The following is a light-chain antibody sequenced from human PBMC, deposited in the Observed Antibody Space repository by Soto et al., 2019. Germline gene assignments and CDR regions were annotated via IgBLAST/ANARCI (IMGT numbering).Light chain of an antibody. CDR2: DVS. J-gene: IGLJ1*01. V-gene: IGLV2-14*01. CDR1: SSDVGGYNY. CDR3: SSYTSSSTLYV. Sequence: SVLTQPASVSGSPGQSITISCTGASSDVGGYNYVSWYQQHPGKAPKLMIYDVSNRPSGVSSRFSGSKSGNTASLTISGLQAEDEADYYCSSYTSSSTLYVFGTGTKVT.